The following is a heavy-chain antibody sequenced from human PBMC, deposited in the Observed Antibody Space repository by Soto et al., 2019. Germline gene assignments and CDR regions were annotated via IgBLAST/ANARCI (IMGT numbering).Heavy chain of an antibody. V-gene: IGHV3-33*08. CDR3: ARVPAGYSNYESYFAY. Sequence: GGSLRLSCAASGFIFRNAWINWVRQAPGKGLEWVAVIWYDGSNKYYADSVKGRFTISRDNSKNTLYLQMNSLRAEDTAVYYCARVPAGYSNYESYFAYWVQGTLVTVSS. CDR1: GFIFRNAW. J-gene: IGHJ4*02. CDR2: IWYDGSNK. D-gene: IGHD4-4*01.